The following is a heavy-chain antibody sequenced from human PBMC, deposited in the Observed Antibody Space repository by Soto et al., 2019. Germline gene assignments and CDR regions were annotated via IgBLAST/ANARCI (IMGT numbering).Heavy chain of an antibody. CDR2: FYPSGQT. CDR1: GGSISSYY. CDR3: ARCGLDYGMDV. J-gene: IGHJ6*02. Sequence: QVPLQESGPGLVKPSETPSLTCTVSGGSISSYYWCWTRQPAGKGLEWIGRFYPSGQTNYNPSLQSRLTMSADTFRNQFSLNLTSVAAGETAVYYCARCGLDYGMDVWGQGPTVTVSS. D-gene: IGHD3-16*01. V-gene: IGHV4-4*07.